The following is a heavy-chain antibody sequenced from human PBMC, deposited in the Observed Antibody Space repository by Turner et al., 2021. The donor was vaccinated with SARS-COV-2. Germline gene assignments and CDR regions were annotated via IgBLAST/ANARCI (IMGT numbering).Heavy chain of an antibody. CDR2: ISSSSSTI. D-gene: IGHD4-17*01. V-gene: IGHV3-48*01. CDR3: ARDVYGGNFEDY. Sequence: EVQLVESGGGLVQPGGSLRLSCAASGFTFSSFGMNWVRQAPGKGLEWGSYISSSSSTIYYADSAKGRFTISRDNAKNSLYLQMNSLRAEDTAVYYCARDVYGGNFEDYWGQGTLVTVSS. J-gene: IGHJ4*02. CDR1: GFTFSSFG.